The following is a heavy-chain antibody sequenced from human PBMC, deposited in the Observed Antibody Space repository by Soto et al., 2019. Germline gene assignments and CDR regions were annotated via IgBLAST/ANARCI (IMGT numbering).Heavy chain of an antibody. CDR1: GGSISSYY. CDR3: ARLTYYYGSGSYGAFDY. D-gene: IGHD3-10*01. Sequence: SETLSLTCTVSGGSISSYYWGWIRQPPGKGLEWIGYIYYSGSTNYNPSLKSRVTISVDTSKNQFSLKLSSVTAADTAVYYCARLTYYYGSGSYGAFDYWGQGTLVTVSS. J-gene: IGHJ4*02. CDR2: IYYSGST. V-gene: IGHV4-59*01.